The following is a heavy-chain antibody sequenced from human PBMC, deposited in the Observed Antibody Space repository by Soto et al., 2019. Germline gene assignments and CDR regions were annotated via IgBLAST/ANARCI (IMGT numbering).Heavy chain of an antibody. CDR3: ARNPSGQWVVPLYCDL. CDR2: ISVSGSTV. D-gene: IGHD6-19*01. CDR1: GFSISDYE. J-gene: IGHJ4*02. Sequence: DVQLVESGGDLSQPGGSLRLSCAASGFSISDYEMNWVRQAPGKGLEWVSYISVSGSTVYYADSVKGRFTISRDNVKKSVFLQIHTLRVEDAAIYYCARNPSGQWVVPLYCDLWGQGTLVTVAS. V-gene: IGHV3-48*03.